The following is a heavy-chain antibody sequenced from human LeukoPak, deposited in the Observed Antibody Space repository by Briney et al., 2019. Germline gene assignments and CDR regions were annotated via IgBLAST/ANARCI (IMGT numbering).Heavy chain of an antibody. J-gene: IGHJ3*02. CDR3: ARDCSSTSCYTFGAFDI. CDR2: IYYSGST. D-gene: IGHD2-2*02. Sequence: PSETPSLTCTVSGGSVSSGSYYWSWIRQPPGKGLEWIGYIYYSGSTNYNPSLKSRVTISVDTSKNQFSLKLSSVTAADTAVYYCARDCSSTSCYTFGAFDIWGQGTMVTVSS. CDR1: GGSVSSGSYY. V-gene: IGHV4-61*01.